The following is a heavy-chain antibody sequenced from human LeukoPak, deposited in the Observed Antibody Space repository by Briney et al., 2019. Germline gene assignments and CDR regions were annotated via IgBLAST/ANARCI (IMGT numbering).Heavy chain of an antibody. CDR2: ISYDGSNK. CDR1: GFTFSSYA. J-gene: IGHJ4*02. V-gene: IGHV3-30-3*01. CDR3: ARTPTFFGYYFDY. Sequence: PGGSLRLSCAASGFTFSSYAMHWVRQAPGKGLEWVAVISYDGSNKYYADSVKGRFTISRDNTKNTLYLQMNSLRAEDTAVYYCARTPTFFGYYFDYWGQGTLVTVSS. D-gene: IGHD3-10*01.